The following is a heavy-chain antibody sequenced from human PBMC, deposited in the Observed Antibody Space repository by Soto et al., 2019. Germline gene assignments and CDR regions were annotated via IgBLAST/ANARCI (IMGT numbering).Heavy chain of an antibody. D-gene: IGHD5-12*01. J-gene: IGHJ6*02. CDR3: ARAYSGYDYYYYYGMDV. CDR1: GFTFSSYA. V-gene: IGHV3-30-3*01. CDR2: ISYYGSNK. Sequence: PGGSLSLSCAASGFTFSSYAMHWVRQAPGKGLEWVAVISYYGSNKYYADSVKGRFTISRDNSKNTLYLQMNSLRAEDTVVYYCARAYSGYDYYYYYGMDVWGQGTTVTVSS.